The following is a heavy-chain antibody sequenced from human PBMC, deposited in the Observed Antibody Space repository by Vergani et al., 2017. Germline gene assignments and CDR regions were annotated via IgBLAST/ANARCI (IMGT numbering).Heavy chain of an antibody. Sequence: EVQLLESGGGLVQPGGSLRLSCAASGFTFSSYAMSWVRQVPGKGLEWVSGISGSGGNTYYANSVKGRFTISRDNSKNTLYLQMNSLRAEDTAVYYCARETLYSGADYYYMDVWGKGTTVTVSS. CDR1: GFTFSSYA. D-gene: IGHD1-26*01. J-gene: IGHJ6*03. V-gene: IGHV3-23*01. CDR3: ARETLYSGADYYYMDV. CDR2: ISGSGGNT.